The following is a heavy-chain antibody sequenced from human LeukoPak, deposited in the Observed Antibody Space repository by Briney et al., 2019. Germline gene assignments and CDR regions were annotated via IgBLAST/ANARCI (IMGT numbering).Heavy chain of an antibody. D-gene: IGHD3-9*01. CDR3: AKATYSNILTGYKDY. CDR2: ISWNSGSI. CDR1: GFTFDDYA. J-gene: IGHJ4*02. Sequence: PGRSLRLSCAASGFTFDDYAMHWVRQAPGKGLEWVSGISWNSGSIGYADSVKGRFTISRDNAKNSLYLQMNSLRAEDTALYYCAKATYSNILTGYKDYWGQGTLVTVSS. V-gene: IGHV3-9*01.